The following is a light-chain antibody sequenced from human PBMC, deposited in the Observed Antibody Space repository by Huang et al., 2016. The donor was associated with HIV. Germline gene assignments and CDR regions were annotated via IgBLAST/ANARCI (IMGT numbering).Light chain of an antibody. CDR3: QQRSSGVT. V-gene: IGKV3-11*02. CDR1: QSVRNY. CDR2: DTS. Sequence: IVLTQSPATLSWYPGESVTLSCRASQSVRNYIAWYQPHPGQSPKLLIYDTSTRATGTPVRFSGCGAGRDVTLSISSLESEDFAVYYCQQRSSGVTFGGGTKVRVK. J-gene: IGKJ4*01.